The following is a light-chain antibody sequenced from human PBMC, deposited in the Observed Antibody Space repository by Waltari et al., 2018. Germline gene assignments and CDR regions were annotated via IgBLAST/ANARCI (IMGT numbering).Light chain of an antibody. J-gene: IGLJ3*02. CDR2: VVT. V-gene: IGLV2-11*01. CDR3: CSYEGTWV. CDR1: GSDCGDYNY. Sequence: QSALTQPRSVSGSPGQSVTISCTATGSDCGDYNYVSWYQQHPGKAPKLVIYVVTTRPSGAPDRFAGSKSGNSAALTVSGLQAEDEADYYCCSYEGTWVFGGGTKLTVL.